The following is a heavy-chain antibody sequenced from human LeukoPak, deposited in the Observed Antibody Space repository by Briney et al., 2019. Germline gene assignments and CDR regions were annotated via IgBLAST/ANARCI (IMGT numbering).Heavy chain of an antibody. V-gene: IGHV4-59*08. CDR3: AGHHPRNTVDF. Sequence: PSETLSLTCTDSVGSISSYYWSWIRQPPGKGLEWIAYISDIGSINYNPSLKSRVTISLDTSKNQFSLKLSSVTAADTAVYYCAGHHPRNTVDFWGQGTLVTVSS. J-gene: IGHJ4*02. D-gene: IGHD2-8*02. CDR1: VGSISSYY. CDR2: ISDIGSI.